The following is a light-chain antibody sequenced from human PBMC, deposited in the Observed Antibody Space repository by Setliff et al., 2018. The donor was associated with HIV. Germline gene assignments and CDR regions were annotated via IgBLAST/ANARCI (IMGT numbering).Light chain of an antibody. J-gene: IGLJ1*01. Sequence: QSALTQPASVSGSPGQSITISCTGTSSDVGGYSYVSWYQQHPGKAPKLIIYEVRNRPSGVSNRFSGSKSGNTASLTISGLRAEDEADYYCSSYASTNTLPFGTGTKVTV. CDR1: SSDVGGYSY. CDR2: EVR. CDR3: SSYASTNTLP. V-gene: IGLV2-14*03.